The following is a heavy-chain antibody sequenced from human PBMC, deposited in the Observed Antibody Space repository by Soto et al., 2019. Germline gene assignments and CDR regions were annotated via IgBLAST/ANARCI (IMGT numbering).Heavy chain of an antibody. V-gene: IGHV3-15*01. CDR3: TTDTPLGYCSGGSCLRPQDYYYYYMDV. Sequence: GGSLRLSLSASGFTFSNSWMSWVRQAPGKGLEWVGRIKSKTDGGTTDYAAPVKGRFTISRDDSKNTLYLQMNSLKTEDTAVYYCTTDTPLGYCSGGSCLRPQDYYYYYMDVWGKGTTVTVSS. CDR2: IKSKTDGGTT. CDR1: GFTFSNSW. J-gene: IGHJ6*03. D-gene: IGHD2-15*01.